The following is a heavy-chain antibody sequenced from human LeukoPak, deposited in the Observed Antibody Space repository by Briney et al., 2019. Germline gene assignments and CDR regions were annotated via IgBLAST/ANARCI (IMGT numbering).Heavy chain of an antibody. CDR3: ARAGISMLRGGPRPTSLDD. J-gene: IGHJ4*02. Sequence: GGSLRLSCSASGLTVSTNYMNWVRQAPGKGLEWVALIYTGGGTYSADSVKGRFTISRDSSKNALYLQMNSLRVEDTAVYYCARAGISMLRGGPRPTSLDDWGQGTLVTVSS. V-gene: IGHV3-66*01. CDR2: IYTGGGT. D-gene: IGHD3-10*01. CDR1: GLTVSTNY.